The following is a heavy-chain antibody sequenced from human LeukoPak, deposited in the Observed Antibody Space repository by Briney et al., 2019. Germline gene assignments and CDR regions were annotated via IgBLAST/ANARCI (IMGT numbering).Heavy chain of an antibody. J-gene: IGHJ4*02. CDR2: IYYSGST. D-gene: IGHD3-22*01. Sequence: SETLSLTCTVSGGSISSYYWSWIRQPPGKGLEWIGYIYYSGSTNYNPSLESRVTISVDTSKNQFSLRLSSVTAADTAVYYCARVTGYMIEDYFDYWGQGTLVTVSS. V-gene: IGHV4-59*01. CDR1: GGSISSYY. CDR3: ARVTGYMIEDYFDY.